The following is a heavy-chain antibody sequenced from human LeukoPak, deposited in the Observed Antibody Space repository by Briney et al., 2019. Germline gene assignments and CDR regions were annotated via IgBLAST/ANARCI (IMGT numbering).Heavy chain of an antibody. CDR3: ARKGIAAAGTYNWFDP. V-gene: IGHV4-34*01. D-gene: IGHD6-13*01. Sequence: SETLSLTCAVYGGSFSGYYWSWIRQPPRKGLEWIGEINHSGSTNYNPSLKSRVTISVDTSKNQFSLKLSSVTAADTAVYYCARKGIAAAGTYNWFDPWGQGTLVTVAS. CDR2: INHSGST. CDR1: GGSFSGYY. J-gene: IGHJ5*02.